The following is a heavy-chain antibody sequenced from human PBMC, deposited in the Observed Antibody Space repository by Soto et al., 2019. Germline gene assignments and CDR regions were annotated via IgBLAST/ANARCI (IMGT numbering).Heavy chain of an antibody. J-gene: IGHJ5*02. V-gene: IGHV4-39*01. CDR2: IYYSGTT. D-gene: IGHD1-26*01. CDR1: GGSISSSSYY. Sequence: PSETLSLTCTVSGGSISSSSYYWVWIRQPPGKGLEWIGSIYYSGTTNYNPSLKSRVTISVDTSKNQFSLKLRSVTAADTAVYYCARQSPDYLGSVGWFDPWGQGTLVTVSS. CDR3: ARQSPDYLGSVGWFDP.